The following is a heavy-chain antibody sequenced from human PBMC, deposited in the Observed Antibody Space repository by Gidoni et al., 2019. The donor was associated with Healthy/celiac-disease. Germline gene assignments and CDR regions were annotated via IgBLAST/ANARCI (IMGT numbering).Heavy chain of an antibody. CDR3: ARDLHYDSSGYYPDY. D-gene: IGHD3-22*01. CDR2: RWYDGSNK. Sequence: QVQLVESGGGVVQPGRSLRLSCAASGFTFSSYGMHWGRQAPGKGLEWVAVRWYDGSNKYYADSVKGRFTISRDNSKNTLYLQMNSLRAEDTAVYYCARDLHYDSSGYYPDYWGQGTLVTVSS. V-gene: IGHV3-33*01. J-gene: IGHJ4*02. CDR1: GFTFSSYG.